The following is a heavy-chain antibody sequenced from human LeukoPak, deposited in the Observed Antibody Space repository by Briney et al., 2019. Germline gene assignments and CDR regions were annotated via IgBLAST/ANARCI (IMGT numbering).Heavy chain of an antibody. CDR2: IDSGSGNI. D-gene: IGHD5-12*01. CDR3: ARADIVATSLDY. V-gene: IGHV3-48*01. Sequence: GGSLRLSCAASGFTFSSHSMNWVRQAPGKGLEWLSYIDSGSGNIYYRDSVKGRFTISRDNSKNTLYLQMNSLRAEDTAVYYCARADIVATSLDYWGQGTLVTVSS. CDR1: GFTFSSHS. J-gene: IGHJ4*02.